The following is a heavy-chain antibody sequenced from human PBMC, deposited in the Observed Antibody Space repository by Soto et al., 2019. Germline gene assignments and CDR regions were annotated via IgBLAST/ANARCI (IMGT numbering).Heavy chain of an antibody. Sequence: ASVKVSCKASGYTFTSYDINLVRQATGQGLEWMGWMNPNSGNTKYAQKFQGRVTITRDTSASTAYMELSSLRSEDTAVYYCARDKVGLTYAFDIWGQGTMVTVSS. D-gene: IGHD1-20*01. J-gene: IGHJ3*02. CDR3: ARDKVGLTYAFDI. CDR2: MNPNSGNT. V-gene: IGHV1-8*01. CDR1: GYTFTSYD.